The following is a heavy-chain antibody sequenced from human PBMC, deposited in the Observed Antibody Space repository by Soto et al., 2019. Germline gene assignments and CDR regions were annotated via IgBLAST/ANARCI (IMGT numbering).Heavy chain of an antibody. CDR1: GYTFTSYA. V-gene: IGHV1-3*01. CDR2: INAGNGNT. D-gene: IGHD5-18*01. J-gene: IGHJ4*02. CDR3: ARVAGGAMAGHFDY. Sequence: PSVKVSCKASGYTFTSYAMHWVRQAPGQRLEWMGWINAGNGNTKYSQKFQGRVTITRDTSASTAYMELSSLRSEDTAVYYCARVAGGAMAGHFDYWGQGTPVTVSS.